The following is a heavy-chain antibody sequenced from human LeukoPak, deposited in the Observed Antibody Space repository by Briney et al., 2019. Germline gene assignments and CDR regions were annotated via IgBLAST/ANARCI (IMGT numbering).Heavy chain of an antibody. J-gene: IGHJ4*02. V-gene: IGHV3-23*01. CDR2: ITASSGGT. D-gene: IGHD3-10*01. Sequence: PGGSLRLSCAASGFTFSSSAMSRVRQAPGKGLEWVSAITASSGGTYYADSVKGRFTIPRDNPKTTLYLQMSSLRAEDTAVYFCAGRLNPESYYWGQGTLVTVSS. CDR1: GFTFSSSA. CDR3: AGRLNPESYY.